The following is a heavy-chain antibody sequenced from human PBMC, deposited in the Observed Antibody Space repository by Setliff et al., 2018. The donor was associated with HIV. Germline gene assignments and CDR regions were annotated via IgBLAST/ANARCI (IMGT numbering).Heavy chain of an antibody. J-gene: IGHJ4*02. V-gene: IGHV3-23*01. CDR3: AKTQTVITVYGPFDS. CDR2: ISGSGGST. CDR1: GFTFSDYY. Sequence: HPGGSLRLSCAASGFTFSDYYMSWIRQAPGKGLEWVSAISGSGGSTYYADSVRGRFTISRDNSKNTLYLQMNSLRSEDTAVYYCAKTQTVITVYGPFDSWGQGTPVTVSS. D-gene: IGHD4-4*01.